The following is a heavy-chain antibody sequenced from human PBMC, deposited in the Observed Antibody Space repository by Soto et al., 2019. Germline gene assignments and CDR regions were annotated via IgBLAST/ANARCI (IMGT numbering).Heavy chain of an antibody. CDR1: GFNFPAYA. Sequence: PGGSLRLSCAAFGFNFPAYAMNWVRQAPGTGLQWVAGLVGSGGDINYADSVRGRFTVSRDNSRNTLFLRMNSLRDEDTAVYFWAKDLIANNGVWDPFDMWGRGKKVTVSS. V-gene: IGHV3-23*01. D-gene: IGHD3-16*01. CDR3: AKDLIANNGVWDPFDM. CDR2: LVGSGGDI. J-gene: IGHJ3*02.